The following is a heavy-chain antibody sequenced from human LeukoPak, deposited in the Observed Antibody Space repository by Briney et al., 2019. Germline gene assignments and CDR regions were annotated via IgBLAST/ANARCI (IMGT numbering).Heavy chain of an antibody. CDR2: FYCSGST. V-gene: IGHV4-59*08. Sequence: PSETLSLTCTVSGGSVSSYSWSWIRQPPGKGLEWIGYFYCSGSTNYNPSLKSRVTTSVDTSKSQFPLNLTSVTAADTAVYYCARTRSQAISAQYFDYWGQGTLVTVPS. J-gene: IGHJ4*02. CDR3: ARTRSQAISAQYFDY. CDR1: GGSVSSYS. D-gene: IGHD2-2*02.